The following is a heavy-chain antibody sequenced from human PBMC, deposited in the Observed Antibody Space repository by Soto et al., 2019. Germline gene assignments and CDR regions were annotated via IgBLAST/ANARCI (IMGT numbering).Heavy chain of an antibody. J-gene: IGHJ6*02. CDR2: ILPIFGTA. Sequence: QVQLVQSGAEVKKPGSSVKVSCKASGGTFSSYAISWVRQAPGQGLEWMGGILPIFGTANYAQKFQGRVTVTADESTSTAYTELTILRTEDTTVYYCARDRFPYGSGTYYYDAMDVWGQGTTVTVSS. CDR3: ARDRFPYGSGTYYYDAMDV. D-gene: IGHD3-10*01. CDR1: GGTFSSYA. V-gene: IGHV1-69*01.